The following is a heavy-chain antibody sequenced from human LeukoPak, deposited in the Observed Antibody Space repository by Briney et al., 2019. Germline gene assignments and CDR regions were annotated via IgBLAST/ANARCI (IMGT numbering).Heavy chain of an antibody. CDR3: ARELAYGDYENHLFDY. CDR2: ISYDGSNK. J-gene: IGHJ4*02. D-gene: IGHD4-17*01. CDR1: GFTFSSYA. Sequence: PGRSLRLSCAASGFTFSSYAMHWVRQAPGKGLEWVAVISYDGSNKYYADSVKGRFTISRDNSKNTLYLQMNSLRAEDTAVYYCARELAYGDYENHLFDYWGQGTLVTISS. V-gene: IGHV3-30*04.